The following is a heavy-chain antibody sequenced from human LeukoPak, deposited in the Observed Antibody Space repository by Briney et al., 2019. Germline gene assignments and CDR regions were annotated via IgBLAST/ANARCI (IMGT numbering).Heavy chain of an antibody. CDR3: AREAARCFDY. Sequence: GGSLRLSCAASGFTLDDYTMHWVRQAPGKGLEWVSLISWDGGSTYYADSVKGRFTISRDNAKNSLYLQMNSLRAEDTAVYYCAREAARCFDYWGQGTLVTVSS. J-gene: IGHJ4*02. D-gene: IGHD6-6*01. CDR2: ISWDGGST. V-gene: IGHV3-43*01. CDR1: GFTLDDYT.